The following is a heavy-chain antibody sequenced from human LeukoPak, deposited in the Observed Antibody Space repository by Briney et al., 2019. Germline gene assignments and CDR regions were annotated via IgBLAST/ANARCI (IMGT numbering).Heavy chain of an antibody. D-gene: IGHD2-21*02. V-gene: IGHV3-53*01. Sequence: GGSLRLSCAASGFTVSSNYMSWVRQAPGKGLEWVSVIYSGGSTYYADSVKGRFTISRDNSKNTLYLQMNSLRAEDTAVYYCASADCGGDCLDYWGQGTLVTVSS. CDR3: ASADCGGDCLDY. J-gene: IGHJ4*02. CDR2: IYSGGST. CDR1: GFTVSSNY.